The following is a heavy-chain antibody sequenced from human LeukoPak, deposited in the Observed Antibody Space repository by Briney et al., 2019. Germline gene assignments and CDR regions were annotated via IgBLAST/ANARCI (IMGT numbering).Heavy chain of an antibody. Sequence: SETLSLTCTVSGGSISSSGYYWSWIRQPPGKGLEWIGYIYYSGSTNYNPSLKSRVTISVDTSKNQFSLKLSSVTAADTAVYYCARDRYGGIDYWGQGTLVTVSS. V-gene: IGHV4-61*08. J-gene: IGHJ4*02. CDR2: IYYSGST. D-gene: IGHD4-23*01. CDR1: GGSISSSGYY. CDR3: ARDRYGGIDY.